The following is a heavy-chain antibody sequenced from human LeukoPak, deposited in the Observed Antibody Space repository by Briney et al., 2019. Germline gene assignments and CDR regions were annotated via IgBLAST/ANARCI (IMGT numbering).Heavy chain of an antibody. CDR1: GFTVSSNY. V-gene: IGHV3-66*01. Sequence: GGSLRLSCTASGFTVSSNYMTWVRQAPGKGLEWVSVIYSGGSTYYAESVKGRFTISRDNSKNTLYLQMNSLRVEDTAVYYCVKDEGGDIEATINDYWGQGTLVTVSS. CDR3: VKDEGGDIEATINDY. CDR2: IYSGGST. D-gene: IGHD5-12*01. J-gene: IGHJ4*02.